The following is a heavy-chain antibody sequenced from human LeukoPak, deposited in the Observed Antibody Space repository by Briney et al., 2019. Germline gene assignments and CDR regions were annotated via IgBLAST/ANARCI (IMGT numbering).Heavy chain of an antibody. V-gene: IGHV4-34*01. CDR2: INHSGST. D-gene: IGHD5-18*01. J-gene: IGHJ5*02. CDR3: ARRYSYGGRFDP. CDR1: GGSFSGYY. Sequence: SETLSLTCAVYGGSFSGYYWSWIRQPPGKGLEWLGEINHSGSTNYNPSLKSRVTISVDTSKNQFSLKLSSVTAADTAVYYCARRYSYGGRFDPWGQGTLVTVSS.